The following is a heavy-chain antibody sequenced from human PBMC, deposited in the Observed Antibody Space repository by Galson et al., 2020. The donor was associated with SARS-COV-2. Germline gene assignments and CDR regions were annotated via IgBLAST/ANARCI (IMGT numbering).Heavy chain of an antibody. J-gene: IGHJ1*01. Sequence: GGSLRLSCVASGFTFSDYYMSWIRQAPGKGLEWISHIDSSNSYTNYADSVRGRFSVSRDNGKNSLYLQMNSLRAEDTAVYYCARGSGLSSPPAHYYDTSVYFAEYFQDWGLGTLVTVSS. CDR2: IDSSNSYT. CDR3: ARGSGLSSPPAHYYDTSVYFAEYFQD. D-gene: IGHD3-22*01. CDR1: GFTFSDYY. V-gene: IGHV3-11*05.